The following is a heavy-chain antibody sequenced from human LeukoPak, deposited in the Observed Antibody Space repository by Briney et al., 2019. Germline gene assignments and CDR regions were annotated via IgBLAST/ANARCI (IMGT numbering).Heavy chain of an antibody. Sequence: PGGSLRLSCAASGFTFSSYSMNWVRQAPGKGLEWVSYISSSSSTIYYADSVKGRFTISRDNAKNSLYLQMNSLRAEDTAVYYCASAPISYYYYGMDVWGQGTTVTVSS. CDR2: ISSSSSTI. CDR3: ASAPISYYYYGMDV. V-gene: IGHV3-48*01. J-gene: IGHJ6*02. CDR1: GFTFSSYS.